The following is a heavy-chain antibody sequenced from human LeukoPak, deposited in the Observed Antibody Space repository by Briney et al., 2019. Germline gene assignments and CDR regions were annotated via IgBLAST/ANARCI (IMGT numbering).Heavy chain of an antibody. CDR1: GFTFSSYG. D-gene: IGHD1-26*01. CDR2: ISYDGSNK. CDR3: AKLGSGSDPGAFDI. Sequence: GRSLRLSCAASGFTFSSYGMHWVRQAPGKGLEWVAVISYDGSNKYYADSVKGRFTISRDSSKNTLYLQMNSLRAEDTAVYYCAKLGSGSDPGAFDIWGQGTMVTVSS. J-gene: IGHJ3*02. V-gene: IGHV3-30*18.